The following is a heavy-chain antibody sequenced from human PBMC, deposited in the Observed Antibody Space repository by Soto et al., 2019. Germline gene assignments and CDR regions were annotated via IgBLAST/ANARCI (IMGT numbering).Heavy chain of an antibody. CDR2: IYYSGST. CDR3: ARDIMGTNYYYYGMDV. J-gene: IGHJ6*02. CDR1: GGSISSYY. D-gene: IGHD2-8*01. V-gene: IGHV4-59*01. Sequence: QVQLQESGPGLVKPSETLSLTCTVSGGSISSYYWSCIRQPPGKGLEWIGYIYYSGSTNYNPSLKSRVTISVDTSKNQCSLKLSSVTAADTAVYYCARDIMGTNYYYYGMDVWGQGTTVTVSS.